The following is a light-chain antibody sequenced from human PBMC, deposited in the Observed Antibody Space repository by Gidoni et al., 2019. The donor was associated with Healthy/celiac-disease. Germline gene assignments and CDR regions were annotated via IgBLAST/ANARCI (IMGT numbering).Light chain of an antibody. Sequence: AIRMTQSPFSLSASVGDRVTITCWASQGISSYLAWYQQKPAKAPKLFIYSASSLQSGVPSSFSGGGCGEYYTLTISSLQPEDVASYYCQQYYSTPLFGEGTKVEIK. CDR2: SAS. CDR3: QQYYSTPL. J-gene: IGKJ4*02. V-gene: IGKV1D-43*01. CDR1: QGISSY.